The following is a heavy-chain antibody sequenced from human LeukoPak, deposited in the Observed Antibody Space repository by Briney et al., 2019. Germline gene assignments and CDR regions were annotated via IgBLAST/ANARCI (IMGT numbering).Heavy chain of an antibody. Sequence: GGSLRLSCAASGFTFSSHWMSWVRQAPGKGLDWVANIKQDGSEKYYVDSVKGRFTISRDNAKNSLYLQMDSLRAEDTAVYYCASRAGYSSSWSAFDYWGQGTLVTVSS. V-gene: IGHV3-7*05. J-gene: IGHJ4*02. CDR2: IKQDGSEK. CDR3: ASRAGYSSSWSAFDY. D-gene: IGHD6-13*01. CDR1: GFTFSSHW.